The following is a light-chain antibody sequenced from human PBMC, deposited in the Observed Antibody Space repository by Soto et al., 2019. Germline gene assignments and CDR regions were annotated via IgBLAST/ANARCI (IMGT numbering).Light chain of an antibody. CDR3: QQYNNWPLT. CDR2: GAS. Sequence: EIVMTQSAAILSVSPGERATLSYRASQSVSSNLAWYQQKPGQAPRLLIYGASTRATGIPARFSGSGSGTEFTLTISSLQSEDFAVYYCQQYNNWPLTFGGGTKVEIQ. V-gene: IGKV3-15*01. CDR1: QSVSSN. J-gene: IGKJ4*01.